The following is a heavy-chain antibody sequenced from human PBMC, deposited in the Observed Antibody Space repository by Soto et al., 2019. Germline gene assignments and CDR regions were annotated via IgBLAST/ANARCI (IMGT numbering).Heavy chain of an antibody. J-gene: IGHJ4*02. V-gene: IGHV4-30-4*01. CDR2: IYYSGST. Sequence: SVTLSLTCTVSGGSISSGDYYWSWIRQPPGKGLEWIGYIYYSGSTYYNTSLKSRVTISVDTSKNQFSLKLSSVTAADTAVYYCAREGITMVRGILWGQGTLVTVSS. CDR1: GGSISSGDYY. CDR3: AREGITMVRGIL. D-gene: IGHD3-10*01.